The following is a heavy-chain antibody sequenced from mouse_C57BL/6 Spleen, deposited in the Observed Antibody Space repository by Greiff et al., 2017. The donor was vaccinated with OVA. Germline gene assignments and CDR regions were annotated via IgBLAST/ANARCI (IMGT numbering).Heavy chain of an antibody. CDR3: AREGEYAMDY. V-gene: IGHV1-26*01. D-gene: IGHD5-1*01. CDR2: INPNNGGT. CDR1: GYTFTDYY. J-gene: IGHJ4*01. Sequence: VQLQQSGPELVKPGASVKISCKASGYTFTDYYMNWVKQSHGKSLEWIGDINPNNGGTSYNQKFKGKATLTVDKSSSTAYMQLSSLTSEDSAVYYCAREGEYAMDYWGQGTSVTVSS.